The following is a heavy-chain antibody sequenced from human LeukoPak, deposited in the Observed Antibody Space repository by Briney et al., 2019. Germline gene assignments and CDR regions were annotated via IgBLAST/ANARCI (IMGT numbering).Heavy chain of an antibody. V-gene: IGHV1-2*06. CDR2: INPNSGGT. CDR1: GYTFTGYY. Sequence: GASVKVSCKASGYTFTGYYMHWVRQAPGQGLEWMGRINPNSGGTNYAQKFQGRVTMTRDTSISTAYMELSRLRSDDTAVYYCARRYYDSSGYYYEDYFDYWGQGTLVTVSS. D-gene: IGHD3-22*01. CDR3: ARRYYDSSGYYYEDYFDY. J-gene: IGHJ4*02.